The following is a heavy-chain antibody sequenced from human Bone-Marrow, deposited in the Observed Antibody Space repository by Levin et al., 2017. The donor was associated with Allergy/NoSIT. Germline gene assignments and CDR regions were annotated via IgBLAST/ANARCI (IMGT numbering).Heavy chain of an antibody. J-gene: IGHJ4*02. CDR1: GFTFSNYW. Sequence: GGSLRLSCVASGFTFSNYWMSWVRQVPGRGREWVANINFDGSEIYYLDSVRGRFTISRDNAQNSLYLQMNSLRVEDTAVYFCTKDERWGQRPLVTVSS. V-gene: IGHV3-7*04. CDR2: INFDGSEI. CDR3: TKDER.